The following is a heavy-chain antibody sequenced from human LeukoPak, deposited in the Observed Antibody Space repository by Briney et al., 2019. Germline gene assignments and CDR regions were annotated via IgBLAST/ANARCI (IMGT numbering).Heavy chain of an antibody. Sequence: ASVKVSCKASGYTFTGYYMHWVRQAPGQELEWMGWIDPNSGGTNYAQKFQGRVTMTRDTSSSAAYMELSRLRSDDTAVYYCARTTGYCSGGSCYINWFDPWGQGTLVTVSS. V-gene: IGHV1-2*02. CDR3: ARTTGYCSGGSCYINWFDP. J-gene: IGHJ5*02. CDR1: GYTFTGYY. D-gene: IGHD2-15*01. CDR2: IDPNSGGT.